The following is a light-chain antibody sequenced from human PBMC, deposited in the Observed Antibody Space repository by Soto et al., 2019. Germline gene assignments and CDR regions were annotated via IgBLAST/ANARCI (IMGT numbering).Light chain of an antibody. J-gene: IGKJ5*01. CDR1: QTVSRS. V-gene: IGKV3-11*01. CDR2: DAS. Sequence: IVLTQSPATLSLSPGEGVTLSCRASQTVSRSLDWYQQKPGQAPRLLIYDASNRATGSPARFSGSGSGTDFTLTISSLEHEDFAVYYCQQYGSSPITFGQGTRLEIK. CDR3: QQYGSSPIT.